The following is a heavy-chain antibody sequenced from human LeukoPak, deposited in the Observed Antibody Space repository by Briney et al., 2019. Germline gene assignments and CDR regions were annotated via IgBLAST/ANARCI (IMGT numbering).Heavy chain of an antibody. CDR2: IQDSGST. Sequence: KSSETLSLTCTVSGVSVSSGSYYWSWIRQPPGKGLEWIGYIQDSGSTNYNPSLKSRVTISKDTSKNQFSLKLSSVTAADTAVYYCARDTSGSGYWFDPWGQGTLVTVSS. CDR3: ARDTSGSGYWFDP. V-gene: IGHV4-61*01. CDR1: GVSVSSGSYY. J-gene: IGHJ5*02. D-gene: IGHD6-19*01.